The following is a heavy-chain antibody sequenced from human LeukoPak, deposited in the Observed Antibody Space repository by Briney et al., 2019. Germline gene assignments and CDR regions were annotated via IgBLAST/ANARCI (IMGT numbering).Heavy chain of an antibody. J-gene: IGHJ5*02. V-gene: IGHV1-46*01. CDR2: INPTGTGT. CDR1: GYSFTSHY. Sequence: PRASVKVSCKASGYSFTSHYMHWVRQAPGQGLEWVGLINPTGTGTIFAPKFQGRVTMTRDMSTTTDYMEMSSLTSEDTAVYYCARDNSVGEIAWFFDPWGQGTLVTV. D-gene: IGHD1-26*01. CDR3: ARDNSVGEIAWFFDP.